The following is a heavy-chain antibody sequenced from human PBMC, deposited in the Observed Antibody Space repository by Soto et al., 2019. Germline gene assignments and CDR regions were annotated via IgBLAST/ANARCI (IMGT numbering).Heavy chain of an antibody. V-gene: IGHV1-46*01. J-gene: IGHJ4*02. D-gene: IGHD3-22*01. Sequence: ASVKVSCKASGYTFTSYYMHWVRQAPGQGLEWMGIINPSGDSTSYAQKFQGRVTMTRDTSTSTVYMELSSLRSEDTAVYYCARDLGYYDSSGYLDYWGQGTLVTVSS. CDR2: INPSGDST. CDR3: ARDLGYYDSSGYLDY. CDR1: GYTFTSYY.